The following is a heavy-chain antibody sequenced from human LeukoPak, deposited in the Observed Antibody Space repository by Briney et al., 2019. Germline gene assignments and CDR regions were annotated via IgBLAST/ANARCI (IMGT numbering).Heavy chain of an antibody. V-gene: IGHV3-74*01. CDR1: GFTFSSYW. CDR2: INGDGSTA. D-gene: IGHD3-16*01. Sequence: GGSLRLSCAASGFTFSSYWMHWVRQAPGKGLVWVSRINGDGSTATYADSVTGRFTISRDNAKNTQYLQMNRLGAEDTAVYYCARVSIGAWYFDLWGRGTLVTVSS. CDR3: ARVSIGAWYFDL. J-gene: IGHJ2*01.